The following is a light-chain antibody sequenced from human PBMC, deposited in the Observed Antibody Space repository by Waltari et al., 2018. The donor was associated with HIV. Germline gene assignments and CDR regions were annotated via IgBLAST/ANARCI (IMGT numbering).Light chain of an antibody. CDR3: QVFENSRDQA. V-gene: IGLV3-21*01. J-gene: IGLJ1*01. CDR1: NSGHTP. Sequence: YVLTQPPSVSVAPGKPATITCGGNNSGHTPVPWYQQKPGHAPVLVIYDDNLRPSGLPARISGSNSGGTATLTISGVEGGDEAEYYCQVFENSRDQAFGTGTKVTVL. CDR2: DDN.